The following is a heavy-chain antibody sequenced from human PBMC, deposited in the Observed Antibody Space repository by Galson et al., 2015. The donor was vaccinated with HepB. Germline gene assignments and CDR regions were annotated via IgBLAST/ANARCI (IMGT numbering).Heavy chain of an antibody. Sequence: SVKVSCKASGYTFTRYGISWVRQAPGQGLEWMGWISAYNGNTNYAQKLQGRVTMTTDTSTSTAYMELRSLRSDDTAVYYCARDLLVRGVIRKYYFDYWGQGTLVTVSS. CDR2: ISAYNGNT. CDR1: GYTFTRYG. V-gene: IGHV1-18*04. D-gene: IGHD3-10*01. J-gene: IGHJ4*02. CDR3: ARDLLVRGVIRKYYFDY.